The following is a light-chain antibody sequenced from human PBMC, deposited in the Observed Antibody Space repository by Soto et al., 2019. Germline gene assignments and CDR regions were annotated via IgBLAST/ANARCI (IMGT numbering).Light chain of an antibody. CDR3: CSYAGSYTLFL. V-gene: IGLV2-11*01. CDR2: DVT. CDR1: STDVGAYKY. J-gene: IGLJ2*01. Sequence: QSVLAHPRSVSGSPGQSVAISYTGTSTDVGAYKYVSWYQQHPGKAPKLIIYDVTERPSGVPDRFSGSKSGNTAYLTISGLQAEDEGDYYCCSYAGSYTLFLFGGGTKVTV.